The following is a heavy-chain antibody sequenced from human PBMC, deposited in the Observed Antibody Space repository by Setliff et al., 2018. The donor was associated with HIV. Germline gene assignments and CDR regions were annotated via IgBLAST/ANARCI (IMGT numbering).Heavy chain of an antibody. Sequence: ASVKVSCKASGHTSSSFAISWVRQAPGQGLEFMGRIIPISGRADYAQKFQGRVTFTADTSTSTAYMELSSLTSDDTAIYYCARGRLSWSPDFWGQGTLVTVSS. CDR1: GHTSSSFA. J-gene: IGHJ4*02. CDR2: IIPISGRA. V-gene: IGHV1-69*04. CDR3: ARGRLSWSPDF.